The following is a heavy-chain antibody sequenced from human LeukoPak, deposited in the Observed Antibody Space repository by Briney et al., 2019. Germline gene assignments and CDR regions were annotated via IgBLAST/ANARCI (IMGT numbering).Heavy chain of an antibody. CDR1: GFTFSNYG. V-gene: IGHV3-30*18. D-gene: IGHD5-18*01. CDR3: AKEKLPSGYSFLTDY. CDR2: ISYDGPNK. Sequence: GGSLRLSCAASGFTFSNYGMHWVRQAPGKGLEWVAVISYDGPNKYYADSVKGRFTISRDDSKSTLYLQMNSLRPEDTAVYYCAKEKLPSGYSFLTDYWGQGTLVTVSS. J-gene: IGHJ4*02.